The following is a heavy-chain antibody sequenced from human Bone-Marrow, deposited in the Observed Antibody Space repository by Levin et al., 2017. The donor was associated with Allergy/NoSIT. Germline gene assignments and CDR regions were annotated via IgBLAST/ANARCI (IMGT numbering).Heavy chain of an antibody. CDR3: AKDVAAAGKGYFDY. D-gene: IGHD6-13*01. V-gene: IGHV3-43D*04. J-gene: IGHJ4*02. Sequence: GESLKISCAASGFTFDDYAMHWVRQAPGKGLEWVSLISWDGGSTYYADSVKGRFTIPRDNSKNSLYLQMNSLRAEDTALYYCAKDVAAAGKGYFDYWGQGTLVTVSS. CDR2: ISWDGGST. CDR1: GFTFDDYA.